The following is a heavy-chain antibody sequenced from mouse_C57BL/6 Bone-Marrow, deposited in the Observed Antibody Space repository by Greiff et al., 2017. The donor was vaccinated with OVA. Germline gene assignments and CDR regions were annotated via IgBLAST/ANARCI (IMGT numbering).Heavy chain of an antibody. Sequence: LVESGAELVRPGASVTLSCKASGYTFTDYEMHWVKQTPVHGLEWIGAIDPETGGTAYNQKFKGKAILTADKSSSTAYMELRSLTSEDSAVYYCTSRLFAYWGQGTLVTVSA. CDR1: GYTFTDYE. CDR3: TSRLFAY. D-gene: IGHD1-2*01. CDR2: IDPETGGT. V-gene: IGHV1-15*01. J-gene: IGHJ3*01.